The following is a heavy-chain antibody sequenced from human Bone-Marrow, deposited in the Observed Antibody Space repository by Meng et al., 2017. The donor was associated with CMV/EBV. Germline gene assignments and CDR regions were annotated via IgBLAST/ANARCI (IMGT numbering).Heavy chain of an antibody. CDR3: ARDHEEFDP. CDR2: IYHSGST. J-gene: IGHJ5*02. CDR1: GHSISSGYY. Sequence: GSLRLSCTVSGHSISSGYYWGWIRQPPGKGLEWIGSIYHSGSTYYNPSIKSRVTISVDTSKNQFSLKLSSVTAADTAVYYCARDHEEFDPWGQGTLVTVSS. V-gene: IGHV4-38-2*02.